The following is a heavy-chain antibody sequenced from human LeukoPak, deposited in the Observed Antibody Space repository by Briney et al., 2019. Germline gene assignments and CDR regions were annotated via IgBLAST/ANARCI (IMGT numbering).Heavy chain of an antibody. CDR1: GGSISSYY. Sequence: SETLSLTCTVSGGSISSYYWSWIRQPPGKGLEWIGYIYYSGSTNYNPSLKSRVTISVDTSKNQFSLKLSSVTAADTAVYYCARVPLGYCSSTSCYPRFVWFDPWGQGTLVTVSS. CDR2: IYYSGST. J-gene: IGHJ5*02. V-gene: IGHV4-59*01. D-gene: IGHD2-2*01. CDR3: ARVPLGYCSSTSCYPRFVWFDP.